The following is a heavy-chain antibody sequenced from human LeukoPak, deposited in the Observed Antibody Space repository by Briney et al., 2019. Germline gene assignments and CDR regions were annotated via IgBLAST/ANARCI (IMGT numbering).Heavy chain of an antibody. V-gene: IGHV4-59*08. CDR3: ARRGVALGGVIPDPLEEGVYFDY. J-gene: IGHJ4*02. D-gene: IGHD3-16*02. CDR2: IYYSGST. CDR1: GGSISSYY. Sequence: SETLSLTCTVSGGSISSYYWSWIRQPPGKGLEWIGYIYYSGSTNYNPSLKSRVTISVDTSKNQFSLKLSSVTAADTAVYYCARRGVALGGVIPDPLEEGVYFDYWGQGTLVTVSS.